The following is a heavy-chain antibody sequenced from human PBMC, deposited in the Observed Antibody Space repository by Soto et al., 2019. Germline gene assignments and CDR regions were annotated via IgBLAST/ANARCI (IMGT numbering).Heavy chain of an antibody. D-gene: IGHD1-26*01. CDR1: GGSISSYY. Sequence: SETLSLTCPVSGGSISSYYWSWIRQPPGNGLEWIGYIYYSGSTNYNPSLKSRVTISVDTSKNQFSLKLSSVTAADTAVYYCARLEGATLLDYWGQGTLVTVSS. CDR2: IYYSGST. CDR3: ARLEGATLLDY. J-gene: IGHJ4*02. V-gene: IGHV4-59*01.